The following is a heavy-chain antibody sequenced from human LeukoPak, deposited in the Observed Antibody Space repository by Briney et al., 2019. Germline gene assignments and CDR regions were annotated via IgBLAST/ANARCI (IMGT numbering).Heavy chain of an antibody. D-gene: IGHD4-17*01. CDR3: ARGYDYGDYVGDFDY. Sequence: GASVKVPCKASGYTFTSYPISWVRQAPGQGLEWMGWITTYNGNTNYAQKLQGRVTMTTDTSTSTAYMDLRGLRSDDTAVYYCARGYDYGDYVGDFDYWGQGTLVTVSS. CDR1: GYTFTSYP. J-gene: IGHJ4*02. CDR2: ITTYNGNT. V-gene: IGHV1-18*01.